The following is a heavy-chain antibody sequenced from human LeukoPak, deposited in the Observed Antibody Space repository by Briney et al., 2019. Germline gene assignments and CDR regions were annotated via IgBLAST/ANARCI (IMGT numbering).Heavy chain of an antibody. J-gene: IGHJ4*02. Sequence: SVKVSCKASRGTFSSYGVSWVRQAPGQGLEWMGRIIPIFGTANYAQKFQGRVTITTDESTSTAYMELSSLRSEDTAVYYCARVEDVWGSYRIDYWGQGTLVTVSS. CDR3: ARVEDVWGSYRIDY. CDR1: RGTFSSYG. D-gene: IGHD3-16*02. V-gene: IGHV1-69*05. CDR2: IIPIFGTA.